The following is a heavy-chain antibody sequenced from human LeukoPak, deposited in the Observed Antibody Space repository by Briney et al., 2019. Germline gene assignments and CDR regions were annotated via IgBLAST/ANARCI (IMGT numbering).Heavy chain of an antibody. J-gene: IGHJ4*02. Sequence: SGGSLRLSCAASGFTVSSNYMTWVRQAPGKGLEWVSVIYSGGSTYYADSVKGRFTLSRDNSKNTLYLQMNSLRAEDTAVYYCARNSYIYGYAVDYWGQGTLVTVSS. CDR1: GFTVSSNY. V-gene: IGHV3-53*01. CDR3: ARNSYIYGYAVDY. CDR2: IYSGGST. D-gene: IGHD5-18*01.